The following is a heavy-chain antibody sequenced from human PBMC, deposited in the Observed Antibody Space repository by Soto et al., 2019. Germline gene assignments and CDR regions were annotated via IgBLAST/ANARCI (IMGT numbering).Heavy chain of an antibody. Sequence: ASVKVSCKASGYTFTGYYMHWVRQAPGQGLEWMGWINPNSGGTNYAQKFQGWVTMTRDTSISTAYMELSRLRSDDTAVYYCARAADYDFWSGYPKYYFDYWGQGNLVTVSS. V-gene: IGHV1-2*04. CDR1: GYTFTGYY. CDR3: ARAADYDFWSGYPKYYFDY. J-gene: IGHJ4*02. D-gene: IGHD3-3*01. CDR2: INPNSGGT.